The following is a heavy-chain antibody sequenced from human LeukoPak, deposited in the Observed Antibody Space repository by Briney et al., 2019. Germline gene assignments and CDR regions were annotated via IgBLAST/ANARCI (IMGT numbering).Heavy chain of an antibody. CDR1: GFTFSSYW. Sequence: PGGALRLSCAASGFTFSSYWMTWVGQAPGKGVEGVANINQDGSKKSYVDSVKGRFTISRDNAKNSLYLQMDSLRAEDTAIYYCTRVGYIDEGIDYWGQGTLVTVSS. V-gene: IGHV3-7*04. CDR2: INQDGSKK. J-gene: IGHJ4*02. D-gene: IGHD5-24*01. CDR3: TRVGYIDEGIDY.